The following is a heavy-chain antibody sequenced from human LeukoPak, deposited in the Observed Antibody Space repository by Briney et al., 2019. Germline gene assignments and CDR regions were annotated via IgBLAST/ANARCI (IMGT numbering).Heavy chain of an antibody. V-gene: IGHV3-23*01. CDR1: GFTFSSYT. CDR3: AKGHGGTMVRGVYYYYYMDV. J-gene: IGHJ6*03. D-gene: IGHD3-10*01. Sequence: PGGSLRLSCAASGFTFSSYTMSWVRQAPGKGLEWVSAISGSGGSTYYADSVKGRFTISRDNSKNTLYLQMNSLRAEDTAVYYCAKGHGGTMVRGVYYYYYMDVWGKGTTVTVSS. CDR2: ISGSGGST.